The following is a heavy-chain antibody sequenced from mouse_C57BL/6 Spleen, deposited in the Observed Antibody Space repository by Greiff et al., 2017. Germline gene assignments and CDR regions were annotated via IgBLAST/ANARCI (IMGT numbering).Heavy chain of an antibody. D-gene: IGHD2-4*01. CDR2: ISYDGSN. Sequence: EVKVEESGPGLVKPSQSLSLTCSVTGYSITSGYYWNWIRQFPGNKLEWMGYISYDGSNNYNPSLKNRISITRDTSKNQFFLKLNSVTTEDTATYYCARLYYDYHYYAMDYWGQGTSVTVSS. V-gene: IGHV3-6*01. J-gene: IGHJ4*01. CDR3: ARLYYDYHYYAMDY. CDR1: GYSITSGYY.